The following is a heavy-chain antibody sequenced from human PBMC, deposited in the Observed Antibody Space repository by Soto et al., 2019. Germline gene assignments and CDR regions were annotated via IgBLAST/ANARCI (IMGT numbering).Heavy chain of an antibody. CDR1: GGSISSNW. V-gene: IGHV4-4*02. D-gene: IGHD3-10*01. CDR3: ATGRVLYGSEY. J-gene: IGHJ4*02. CDR2: IYHSGST. Sequence: PSXTLSLTCTVSGGSISSNWCSWVRQPPGKGLEWIGEIYHSGSTNYNPSLKSRVTISVDTSKTQFSLKLSYVTAADTALYYCATGRVLYGSEYWGQGTLVTVSS.